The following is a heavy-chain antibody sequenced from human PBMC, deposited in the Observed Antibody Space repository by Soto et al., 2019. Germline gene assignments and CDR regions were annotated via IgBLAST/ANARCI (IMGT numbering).Heavy chain of an antibody. J-gene: IGHJ3*02. CDR1: GFTFTDYA. D-gene: IGHD1-26*01. CDR3: AGARWGFGFDR. CDR2: VSYDGRTQ. V-gene: IGHV3-30*01. Sequence: QVQLVQSGGGVVQPGRTLRLSCAASGFTFTDYAMHWVRQAPGKGIEWLAVVSYDGRTQHYADSVKGRFTISRDNSRNTFSLQMNGLKAEDTAVYYSAGARWGFGFDRWGQGTMVTVSS.